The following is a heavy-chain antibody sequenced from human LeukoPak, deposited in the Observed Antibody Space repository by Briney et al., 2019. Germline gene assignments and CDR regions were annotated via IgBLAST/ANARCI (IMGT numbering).Heavy chain of an antibody. J-gene: IGHJ5*02. Sequence: SETLSLTCTVSGGSISSYYWSWIRQPAGKGLEWIGRIYTSGSTNYSPSLKSRVTMSVDTSKNQFSLKLSSVTAADTAVYYCARDGVVRGYKAAPGWFDPWGQGTLVTVSS. CDR3: ARDGVVRGYKAAPGWFDP. D-gene: IGHD3-3*01. CDR2: IYTSGST. V-gene: IGHV4-4*07. CDR1: GGSISSYY.